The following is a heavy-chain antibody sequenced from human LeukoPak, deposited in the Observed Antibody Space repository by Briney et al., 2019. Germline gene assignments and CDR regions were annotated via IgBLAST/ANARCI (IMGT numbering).Heavy chain of an antibody. V-gene: IGHV3-23*01. J-gene: IGHJ5*02. D-gene: IGHD3-10*01. Sequence: PGGSLRLSCAASGFTFSSYAMSWVRQAPGKGLEWVSAISGSGGSTYYADSVEGRFTISRDNSKNTLYLQMNSLRAGDTAVYYCAKDLYYYGKTNWFDPRGQGTLVTVSS. CDR2: ISGSGGST. CDR1: GFTFSSYA. CDR3: AKDLYYYGKTNWFDP.